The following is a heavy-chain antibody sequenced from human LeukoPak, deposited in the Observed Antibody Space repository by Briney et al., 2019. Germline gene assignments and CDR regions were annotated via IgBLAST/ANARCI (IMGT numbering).Heavy chain of an antibody. Sequence: KASETPSLTCTVSGGSISSYYWSWIRQPPGKGLEWIGYIYYSGSTNYNPSLKSRVTISVDTSKNQFSLKLSSVTAADTAVYYCARGSLLEWSYFDYWGQGTLVTVSS. J-gene: IGHJ4*02. CDR2: IYYSGST. CDR1: GGSISSYY. V-gene: IGHV4-59*01. CDR3: ARGSLLEWSYFDY. D-gene: IGHD3-3*01.